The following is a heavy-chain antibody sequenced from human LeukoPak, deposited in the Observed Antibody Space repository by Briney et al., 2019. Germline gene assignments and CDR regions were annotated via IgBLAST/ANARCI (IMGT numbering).Heavy chain of an antibody. CDR1: GGTFSSYA. CDR2: IIPIFVTA. V-gene: IGHV1-69*13. CDR3: ARTDGTFYYFDF. D-gene: IGHD2/OR15-2a*01. Sequence: SVKVSCKASGGTFSSYAISWVRQAPGQGLEWMGGIIPIFVTANYAQKFQGRVTITADESTSTAYMELSSLRSEDTAVYYCARTDGTFYYFDFWGQGTMVTVSS. J-gene: IGHJ4*02.